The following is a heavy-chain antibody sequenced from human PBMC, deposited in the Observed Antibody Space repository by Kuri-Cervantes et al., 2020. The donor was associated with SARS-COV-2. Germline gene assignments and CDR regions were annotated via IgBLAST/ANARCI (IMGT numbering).Heavy chain of an antibody. CDR2: ISYDGSNK. Sequence: LSLTCAASGFTFSSYAMHWVRQAPGKGLEWVAVISYDGSNKYYADSVKGRFTISRDNSKNTLYLQMNSLRAEDTAVYYCARDPDGYYYDSSGYYSDAFDIWGQGTMVTVSS. CDR3: ARDPDGYYYDSSGYYSDAFDI. CDR1: GFTFSSYA. J-gene: IGHJ3*02. D-gene: IGHD3-22*01. V-gene: IGHV3-30*04.